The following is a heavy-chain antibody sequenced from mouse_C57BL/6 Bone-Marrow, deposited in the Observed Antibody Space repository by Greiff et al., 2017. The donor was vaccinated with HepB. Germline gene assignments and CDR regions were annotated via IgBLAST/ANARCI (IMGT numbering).Heavy chain of an antibody. Sequence: VQLQQSGPELVKPGASVKISCKASGYTFTDYYMNWVKQSHGQSLEWIGDINPNNGGTSYNQKFKGKATLTVDKSSSTAYMELRSLTSEDSAVYYCARLPSFAYWGQGTLVTVSA. CDR3: ARLPSFAY. J-gene: IGHJ3*01. V-gene: IGHV1-26*01. CDR2: INPNNGGT. CDR1: GYTFTDYY.